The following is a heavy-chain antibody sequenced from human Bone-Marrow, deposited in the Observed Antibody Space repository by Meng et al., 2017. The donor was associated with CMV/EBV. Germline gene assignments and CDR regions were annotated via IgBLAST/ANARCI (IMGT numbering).Heavy chain of an antibody. Sequence: GESLKISCAASGFTFSSYPMHWVRQAPGKGLEWVAIISYDGSNKYYADSMKGRFTISRDNSKNTLYLQMNSLRAEDTAVYYCARDLWSGDDYWGQGTLVTVSS. CDR1: GFTFSSYP. CDR3: ARDLWSGDDY. J-gene: IGHJ4*02. D-gene: IGHD3-3*01. V-gene: IGHV3-30-3*01. CDR2: ISYDGSNK.